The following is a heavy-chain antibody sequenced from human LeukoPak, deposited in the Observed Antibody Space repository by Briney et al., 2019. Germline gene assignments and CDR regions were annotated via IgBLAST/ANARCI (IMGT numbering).Heavy chain of an antibody. CDR3: ASRVGIWFGELWFNY. CDR1: GGSISSSSYY. J-gene: IGHJ4*02. V-gene: IGHV4-39*07. D-gene: IGHD3-10*01. CDR2: IYYSGST. Sequence: PSETLSLTCTVSGGSISSSSYYWGWIRQPPGKGLEWIGSIYYSGSTYYNPSLKSRVTISVDTSKNQFSLRLTSVTAADTAVYYCASRVGIWFGELWFNYWGQGTLVTVSS.